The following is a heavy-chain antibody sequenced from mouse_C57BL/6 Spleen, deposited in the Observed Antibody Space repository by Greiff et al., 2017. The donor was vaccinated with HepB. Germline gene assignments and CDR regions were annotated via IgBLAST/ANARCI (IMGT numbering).Heavy chain of an antibody. CDR2: ISDGGSYT. CDR3: ARGELSYWYFDV. J-gene: IGHJ1*03. V-gene: IGHV5-4*01. CDR1: GFTFSSYA. D-gene: IGHD4-1*01. Sequence: DVQLVESGGGLVKPGGSLKLSCAASGFTFSSYAMSWVRQTPEKRLEWVATISDGGSYTYYPDNVKGRFTISRDNAKNNLYLQMSHLKSEDTAMYYCARGELSYWYFDVWGTGTTVTVSS.